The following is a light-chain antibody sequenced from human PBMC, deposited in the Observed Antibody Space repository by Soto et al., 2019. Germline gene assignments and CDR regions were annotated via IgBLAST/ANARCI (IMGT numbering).Light chain of an antibody. V-gene: IGLV2-18*02. CDR1: SSDFGSNNH. CDR2: EVS. Sequence: QSVLTQPPSVSGSPGQSVTISCTGTSSDFGSNNHVSWYQQPPGTAPKLMIYEVSNRPSGVPDRFSGSKSGNMASLTISGLQAEDEADYYCSSYTSSNTVVFGTGTKVTVL. J-gene: IGLJ1*01. CDR3: SSYTSSNTVV.